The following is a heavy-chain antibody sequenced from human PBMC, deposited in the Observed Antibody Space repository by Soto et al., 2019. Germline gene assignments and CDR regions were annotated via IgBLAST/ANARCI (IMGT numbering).Heavy chain of an antibody. CDR1: CGSVSSGSFY. V-gene: IGHV4-61*01. J-gene: IGHJ4*02. CDR3: ATFGIVGASSFDY. CDR2: IYYNGST. D-gene: IGHD1-26*01. Sequence: PWETLSLTCTVSCGSVSSGSFYWSWIRQPPGKGLEWIGNIYYNGSTNYNPSLKSRVTISVDTSKNQFSLMLSSVTAADTAVYYCATFGIVGASSFDYWGQGTLVTVLL.